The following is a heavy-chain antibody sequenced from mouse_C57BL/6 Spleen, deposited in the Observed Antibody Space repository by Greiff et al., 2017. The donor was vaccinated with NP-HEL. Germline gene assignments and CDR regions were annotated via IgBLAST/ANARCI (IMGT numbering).Heavy chain of an antibody. CDR2: INPNNGGT. D-gene: IGHD4-1*01. Sequence: EVQLQQSGPELVKPGASVKISCKASGYTFTDYYMNWVKQSHGKSLEWIGDINPNNGGTSYNQKFKGKATLTVDKSSSTAYIRLRSLTSDDSAVYYCATDTGADALDYWGQGTTVTVSS. V-gene: IGHV1-26*01. CDR3: ATDTGADALDY. CDR1: GYTFTDYY. J-gene: IGHJ4*01.